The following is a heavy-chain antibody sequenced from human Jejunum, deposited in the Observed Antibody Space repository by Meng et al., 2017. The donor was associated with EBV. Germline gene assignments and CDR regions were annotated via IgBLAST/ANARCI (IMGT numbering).Heavy chain of an antibody. D-gene: IGHD5-24*01. V-gene: IGHV4-4*02. CDR3: ARDRGVEDY. J-gene: IGHJ4*02. CDR2: IHHSGST. Sequence: VRLQESGPGLVKPSGTLSLTGAASGGSISTDNWWSWVRQPPGKGLEYIGEIHHSGSTKYNPSLKSRVTISVDKSNNHFSLKLSSVTAADTAVYYCARDRGVEDYWGQGTLVTVSS. CDR1: GGSISTDNW.